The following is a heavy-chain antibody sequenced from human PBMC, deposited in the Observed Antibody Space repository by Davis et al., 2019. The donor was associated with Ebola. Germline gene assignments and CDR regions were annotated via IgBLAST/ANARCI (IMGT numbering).Heavy chain of an antibody. J-gene: IGHJ3*02. CDR2: INSDGSST. CDR1: GFTFSSYW. D-gene: IGHD1-26*01. CDR3: ARRSIVGATPYAFDI. Sequence: PGGALRLSCAASGFTFSSYWMHWVRQAPGKGLVWVSRINSDGSSTSYADSVKGRFTISRDNAKNTLYLQMNSLRAEDTAVYYCARRSIVGATPYAFDIWGQGTMVTVSS. V-gene: IGHV3-74*01.